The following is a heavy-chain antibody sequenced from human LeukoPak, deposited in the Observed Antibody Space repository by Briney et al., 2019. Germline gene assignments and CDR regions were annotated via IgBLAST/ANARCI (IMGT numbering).Heavy chain of an antibody. Sequence: PSETLSLTCNVPGVSISTHYWSWIRQSPGKGLEWIGSIYYSGSTYYNPSLKSRVTISVDTSKNQFSLKLSSVTAADTAVYYCARDPGGYCSGGSCYSGYFDYWGQGTLVTVSS. J-gene: IGHJ4*02. CDR2: IYYSGST. CDR1: GVSISTHY. V-gene: IGHV4-39*07. D-gene: IGHD2-15*01. CDR3: ARDPGGYCSGGSCYSGYFDY.